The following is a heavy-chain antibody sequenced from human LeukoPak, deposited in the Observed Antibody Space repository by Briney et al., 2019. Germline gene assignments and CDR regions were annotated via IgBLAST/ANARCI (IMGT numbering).Heavy chain of an antibody. Sequence: GVLRLSCAASGFTFSSYWMHWVRQAPGKGLVWVSRINSDGSSTTYADSVKGRFTISRDNAKNTLYLQMNSLRAEDTAVYYCASRAWAARHVGYWGQGTLVTVSS. CDR2: INSDGSST. D-gene: IGHD6-6*01. J-gene: IGHJ4*02. CDR3: ASRAWAARHVGY. CDR1: GFTFSSYW. V-gene: IGHV3-74*01.